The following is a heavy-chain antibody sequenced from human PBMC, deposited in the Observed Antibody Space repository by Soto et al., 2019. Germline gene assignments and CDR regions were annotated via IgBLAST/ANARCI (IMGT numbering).Heavy chain of an antibody. D-gene: IGHD4-4*01. CDR1: GFTFSSYG. V-gene: IGHV3-33*01. Sequence: PGGSLRLSCAASGFTFSSYGMHWVGQAPGKGLEWVAVIWYDGSNKYYADSVKGRFTISRDNSKNTLYLQMNSLRAEDTAVYYSAREPAYSNIPYYWGQGTLVTVSS. CDR3: AREPAYSNIPYY. CDR2: IWYDGSNK. J-gene: IGHJ4*02.